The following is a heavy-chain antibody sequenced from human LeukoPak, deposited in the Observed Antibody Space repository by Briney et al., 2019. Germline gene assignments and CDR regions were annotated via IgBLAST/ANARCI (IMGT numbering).Heavy chain of an antibody. CDR3: XHSXLNGVWMGWFDP. D-gene: IGHD2-8*01. CDR1: GFSLSTSGVG. J-gene: IGHJ5*02. CDR2: IYWDDDK. V-gene: IGHV2-5*02. Sequence: SXPTLXXXTQTLTLTCTFSGFSLSTSGVGVGWIRQPPGKALEWLALIYWDDDKRYSPSLKSRLTITKDTSKNQVVLTMTNMDTXXXXTYXCXHSXLNGVWMGWFDPWGQGTLVTVSS.